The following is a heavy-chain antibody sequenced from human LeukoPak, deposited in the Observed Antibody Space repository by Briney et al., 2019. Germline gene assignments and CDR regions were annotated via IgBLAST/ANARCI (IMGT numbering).Heavy chain of an antibody. CDR1: GFTFSSYA. D-gene: IGHD6-13*01. J-gene: IGHJ4*02. Sequence: GGSLRLSCAASGFTFSSYAMHWVRQAPGKGLEWVAVISYDGSNKYYADSVKGRFTISRDNAKNMLYLQVNSLRAEDTAVYYCATQLGGNPAYWGQGTLVTVSS. CDR2: ISYDGSNK. CDR3: ATQLGGNPAY. V-gene: IGHV3-30*04.